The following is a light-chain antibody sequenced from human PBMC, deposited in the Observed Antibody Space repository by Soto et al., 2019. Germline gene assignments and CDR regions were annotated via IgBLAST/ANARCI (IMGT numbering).Light chain of an antibody. V-gene: IGKV3-15*01. CDR3: RDCSNWPPWT. CDR2: GAS. Sequence: IVMTQSPATLSVSPGERVTLSCRASQSVSINLAWYQQKPGQAPMLLIYGASTRATEIPARFSGTGSGTQFISTISSLQSDDYAFLYCRDCSNWPPWTFGQGTKVEIK. J-gene: IGKJ1*01. CDR1: QSVSIN.